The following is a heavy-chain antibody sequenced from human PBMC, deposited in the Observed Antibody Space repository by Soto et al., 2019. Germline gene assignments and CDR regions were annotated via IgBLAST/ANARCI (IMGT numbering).Heavy chain of an antibody. CDR2: ISSSSSYI. CDR3: ARARCWGGSCYSSRVYAFDI. J-gene: IGHJ3*02. CDR1: GFTFSSYS. Sequence: PGGSLRLSCAASGFTFSSYSMNWVRQAPGKGLEWVSSISSSSSYIYYADSVKGRFTISRDNAKNSLYLQMNSLRAEDTAVYYCARARCWGGSCYSSRVYAFDIWGQGTMVTVSS. V-gene: IGHV3-21*01. D-gene: IGHD2-15*01.